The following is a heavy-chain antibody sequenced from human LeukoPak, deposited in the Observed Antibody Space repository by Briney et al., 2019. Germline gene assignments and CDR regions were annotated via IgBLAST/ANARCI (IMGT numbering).Heavy chain of an antibody. J-gene: IGHJ3*02. Sequence: PGGSLRLSCAASGFTFSSYAMSWVRQAPGKGLEWVSAISGSGGITYYADSVKGRFAISRDNSKTTLYLKMNSLRAEDTAVYYCAKVIIRYYYDSSGYWDAFDIWGQGTMVTVSS. CDR2: ISGSGGIT. V-gene: IGHV3-23*01. CDR3: AKVIIRYYYDSSGYWDAFDI. CDR1: GFTFSSYA. D-gene: IGHD3-22*01.